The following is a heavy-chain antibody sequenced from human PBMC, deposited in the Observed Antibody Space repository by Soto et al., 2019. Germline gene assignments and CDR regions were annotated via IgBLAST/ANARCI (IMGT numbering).Heavy chain of an antibody. CDR3: ARGAHMRGYEAY. Sequence: QVQLVQSGAEVKKPGSSVKVSCKASGGTFSSYTISWVRQAPGQGLEWMGRIIPILGIANYAQKFQGRVTITADKATSTADMELISLRSEDTAVYYCARGAHMRGYEAYWGQGTLVTVSS. D-gene: IGHD5-12*01. CDR1: GGTFSSYT. J-gene: IGHJ4*02. CDR2: IIPILGIA. V-gene: IGHV1-69*02.